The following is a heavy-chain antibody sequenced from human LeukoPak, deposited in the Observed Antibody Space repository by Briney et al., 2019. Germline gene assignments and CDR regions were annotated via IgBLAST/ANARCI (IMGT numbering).Heavy chain of an antibody. CDR2: INNYNNNT. J-gene: IGHJ5*02. Sequence: ASVKVSCKASGYTFTSYGISWVRQAPGQGLEWMGWINNYNNNTNYVQKFQGRVTMTTDTSTSTAYMELRSLRSDDTAVYYCARDRIAARPKGHWFDPWGQGTLVTVSS. CDR1: GYTFTSYG. D-gene: IGHD6-6*01. CDR3: ARDRIAARPKGHWFDP. V-gene: IGHV1-18*01.